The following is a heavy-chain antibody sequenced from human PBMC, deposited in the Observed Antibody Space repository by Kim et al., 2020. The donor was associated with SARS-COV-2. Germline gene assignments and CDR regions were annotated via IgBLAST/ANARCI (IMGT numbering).Heavy chain of an antibody. CDR3: AKGGPTGTNFPLYY. V-gene: IGHV3-43*01. D-gene: IGHD4-17*01. Sequence: GGSLRLSCAASGFTFDDFAMHWVRQAPGKGLEWVALIRRHGDITYYADSVKGRFTISRDNSRNSLYLQMSSLRTDDTALYYCAKGGPTGTNFPLYYWD. CDR1: GFTFDDFA. J-gene: IGHJ4*01. CDR2: IRRHGDIT.